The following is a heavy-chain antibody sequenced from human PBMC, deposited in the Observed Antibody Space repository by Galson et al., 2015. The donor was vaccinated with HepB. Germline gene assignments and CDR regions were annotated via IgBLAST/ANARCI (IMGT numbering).Heavy chain of an antibody. CDR2: IKSKTDGGTT. V-gene: IGHV3-15*01. D-gene: IGHD6-13*01. Sequence: SLRLSCAASGFTFSNAWMSWVRQAPGKGLEWVGRIKSKTDGGTTDYAAPVKGRFTIARDDSKNTLYLQMNSLKPEDTAVYYCTTDQQTRADDRRTDYWGQGTLVTVSS. CDR3: TTDQQTRADDRRTDY. J-gene: IGHJ4*02. CDR1: GFTFSNAW.